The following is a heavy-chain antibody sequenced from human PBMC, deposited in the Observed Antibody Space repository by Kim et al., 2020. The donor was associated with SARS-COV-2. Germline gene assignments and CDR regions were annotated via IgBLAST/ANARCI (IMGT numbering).Heavy chain of an antibody. CDR1: GFTFSNAW. V-gene: IGHV3-15*01. CDR3: TTETGTFFDYGDHNNSGAFDY. D-gene: IGHD4-17*01. J-gene: IGHJ4*02. CDR2: IKSKSDGGTT. Sequence: GGSLRLSCAASGFTFSNAWMSWVRQAPGKGLEWVGRIKSKSDGGTTDYAAPVKGRFTISRDDSKNTLYLQMNSLKIEDTAVYYCTTETGTFFDYGDHNNSGAFDYWGQGTLVTVSS.